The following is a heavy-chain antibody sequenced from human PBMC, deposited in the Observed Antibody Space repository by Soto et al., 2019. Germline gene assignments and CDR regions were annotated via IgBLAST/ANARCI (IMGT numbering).Heavy chain of an antibody. V-gene: IGHV1-69*02. D-gene: IGHD3-10*01. CDR3: AKSGEGGAFDI. J-gene: IGHJ3*02. Sequence: SVKVSCKASGGTFSIYTISWVRQAPGQGLEWMGRIIPILGIANYAQKFQGRVTITADKSTSTAYMELSSLRSEDTAVYYCAKSGEGGAFDIWGQGTMVTVSS. CDR1: GGTFSIYT. CDR2: IIPILGIA.